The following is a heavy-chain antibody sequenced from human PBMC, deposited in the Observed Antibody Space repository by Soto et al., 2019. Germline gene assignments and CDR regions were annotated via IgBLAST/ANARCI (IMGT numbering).Heavy chain of an antibody. V-gene: IGHV1-69*06. J-gene: IGHJ4*02. D-gene: IGHD4-17*01. CDR2: IIPIFGTA. CDR1: GGTFSSYA. Sequence: QVQLVQSGAEVKKPGSSVKVSCKASGGTFSSYAISWVGQAPGQGLEWMGGIIPIFGTANYAQKFQGRVTITADKSTSTAYMELSSLRSEDTAVYYCARARNDYGDRWGPFDYWGQGTLVTVSS. CDR3: ARARNDYGDRWGPFDY.